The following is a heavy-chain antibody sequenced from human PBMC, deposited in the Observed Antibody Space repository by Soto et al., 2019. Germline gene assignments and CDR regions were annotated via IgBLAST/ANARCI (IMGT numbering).Heavy chain of an antibody. CDR2: ISVSGGST. CDR1: GFTFDTYA. D-gene: IGHD6-13*01. Sequence: TGGSLRLSCAVSGFTFDTYAMSWVRQAPGKGLEWVSSISVSGGSTHYADSVKGRFTISRDNSKNTLYLQMNSLRAEDTALYYCAKYASSSWSLFDFWGQGTLVTVSS. CDR3: AKYASSSWSLFDF. V-gene: IGHV3-23*01. J-gene: IGHJ4*02.